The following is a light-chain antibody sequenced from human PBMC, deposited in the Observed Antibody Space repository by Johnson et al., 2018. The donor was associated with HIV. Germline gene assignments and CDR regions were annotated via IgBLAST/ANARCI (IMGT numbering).Light chain of an antibody. Sequence: QPVLTQPPSVSAAPGQKVTISCSGSSSNIGNNYVSWYQQLPGTAPKLLIYDNNKRPSGIPDRFSGSKSGTSATLGITGLQTGDEADYYCGTWDSSLSAGRVFGTGTKVT. J-gene: IGLJ1*01. CDR3: GTWDSSLSAGRV. CDR1: SSNIGNNY. CDR2: DNN. V-gene: IGLV1-51*01.